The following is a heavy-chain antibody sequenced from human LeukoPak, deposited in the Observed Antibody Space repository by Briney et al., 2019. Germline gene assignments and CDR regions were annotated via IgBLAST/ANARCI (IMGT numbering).Heavy chain of an antibody. Sequence: SETLSLTCTVSGGSISSGGYYWSWIRQHPGKGLEWIGYIYYSGSTYYNPSLKSRVTISVDMSKNQFSLKLTSVTAADTAVYYCARLYSSGCFDYWGQGTLVAVSS. CDR3: ARLYSSGCFDY. J-gene: IGHJ4*02. CDR2: IYYSGST. D-gene: IGHD6-19*01. CDR1: GGSISSGGYY. V-gene: IGHV4-31*03.